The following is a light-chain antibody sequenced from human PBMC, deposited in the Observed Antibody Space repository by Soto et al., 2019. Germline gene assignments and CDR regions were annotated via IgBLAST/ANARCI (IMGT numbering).Light chain of an antibody. J-gene: IGLJ2*01. CDR3: SSYTSSSTLGVV. CDR2: DVS. Sequence: QSALTLPASVSGSPGQSITISCTGTSSDVGGYNYVSWYQQHPGKAPKLMIYDVSNRPSGVSNRFSGSKSGNTASLTISGLQAEDEADYYCSSYTSSSTLGVVFGGGTQLTVL. V-gene: IGLV2-14*01. CDR1: SSDVGGYNY.